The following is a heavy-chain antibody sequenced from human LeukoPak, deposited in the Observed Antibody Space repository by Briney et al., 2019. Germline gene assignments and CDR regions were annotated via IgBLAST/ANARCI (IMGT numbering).Heavy chain of an antibody. Sequence: PSETLSLTCTVSGGSISSGRNYWTWIRQPAGKGLEWIGRIYISGSTNYNPSLKSRVTMSVDTSKNQFSLKLSSVTAADTAVYYCARDRGTWNDDGFDYWGQGTLVTVSS. CDR1: GGSISSGRNY. D-gene: IGHD1-1*01. CDR2: IYISGST. J-gene: IGHJ4*02. V-gene: IGHV4-61*02. CDR3: ARDRGTWNDDGFDY.